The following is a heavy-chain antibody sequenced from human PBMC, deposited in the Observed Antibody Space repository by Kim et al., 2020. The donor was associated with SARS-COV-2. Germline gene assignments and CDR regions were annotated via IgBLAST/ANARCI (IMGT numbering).Heavy chain of an antibody. CDR3: AKSNGSYPFYYYMDV. Sequence: GGSLRLSCAASGFTFDDYAMHWVRQAPGKGLEWVSGISWNSGSIGYADSVKGRFTISRDNAKNSLYLQMNSLRAEDTALYYCAKSNGSYPFYYYMDVWG. D-gene: IGHD1-26*01. V-gene: IGHV3-9*01. J-gene: IGHJ6*03. CDR2: ISWNSGSI. CDR1: GFTFDDYA.